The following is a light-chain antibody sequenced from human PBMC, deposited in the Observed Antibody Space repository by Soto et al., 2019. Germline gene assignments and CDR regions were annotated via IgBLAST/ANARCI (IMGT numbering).Light chain of an antibody. CDR3: QQYSTYPWT. Sequence: DIQMTRSPSTLSASVGDRVTITCRASQTISTLLAWYQQRPGKAPNLLIYKASSLESGVPSRFSGSGSGTEFTLTISSLQPDDFATYFCQQYSTYPWTFGQGTKVEVK. V-gene: IGKV1-5*03. CDR2: KAS. CDR1: QTISTL. J-gene: IGKJ1*01.